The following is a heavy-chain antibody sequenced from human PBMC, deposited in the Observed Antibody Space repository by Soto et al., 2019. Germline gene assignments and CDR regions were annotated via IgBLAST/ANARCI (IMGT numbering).Heavy chain of an antibody. Sequence: SVKVSCKASGGTFSSYTISWVRQAPGQGLEWMGRIIPILGIANYAQKFQGRVTITADKSTSTAYMELSSLRSEDTAVYYCARHYGDYNGGYWGQGTLVTVSS. V-gene: IGHV1-69*02. CDR3: ARHYGDYNGGY. CDR2: IIPILGIA. D-gene: IGHD4-17*01. CDR1: GGTFSSYT. J-gene: IGHJ4*02.